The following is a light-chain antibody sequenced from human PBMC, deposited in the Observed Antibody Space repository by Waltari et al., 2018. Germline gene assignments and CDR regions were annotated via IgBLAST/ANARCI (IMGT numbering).Light chain of an antibody. CDR1: RSNVGSNT. CDR2: SNN. J-gene: IGLJ1*01. V-gene: IGLV1-44*01. Sequence: QSVLTQPPSASGTPGQTVTISSSASRSNVGSNTVNWFQQGPGTAPKLLIYSNNQRPSGVPDRFSGSKSGPSASLAISGLQSEDEADYYCAAWDDSLNAYVFGTGTQVPVL. CDR3: AAWDDSLNAYV.